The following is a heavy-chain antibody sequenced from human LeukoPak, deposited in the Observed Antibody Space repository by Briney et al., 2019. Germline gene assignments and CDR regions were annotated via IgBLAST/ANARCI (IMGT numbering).Heavy chain of an antibody. V-gene: IGHV3-21*01. D-gene: IGHD6-19*01. Sequence: GGSLRLSCAASGFTFSSYSMNWVRQAPGKGLEWVSSISSSSSYIYYADSVKGRFTISRDNAKNSLYLQMNSLRAEDTAVYYCARGDSSGSYGGYYYYYGMDVWGQGTTVTVSS. CDR3: ARGDSSGSYGGYYYYYGMDV. J-gene: IGHJ6*02. CDR2: ISSSSSYI. CDR1: GFTFSSYS.